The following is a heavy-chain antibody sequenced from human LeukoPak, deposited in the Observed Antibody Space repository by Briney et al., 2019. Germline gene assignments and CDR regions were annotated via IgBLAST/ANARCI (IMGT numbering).Heavy chain of an antibody. V-gene: IGHV1-69*13. CDR1: GGTFSSYA. J-gene: IGHJ3*02. D-gene: IGHD3-22*01. CDR3: ARGATHYYDSSGYYSTGSAFDI. Sequence: GASVTVSCKASGGTFSSYAISWVRQAPGQGLEWMGGIIPIFGTANYAQKFQGRVTITADESTSTAYMELSSLRSEDTAVYYCARGATHYYDSSGYYSTGSAFDIWGQGTMVTVSS. CDR2: IIPIFGTA.